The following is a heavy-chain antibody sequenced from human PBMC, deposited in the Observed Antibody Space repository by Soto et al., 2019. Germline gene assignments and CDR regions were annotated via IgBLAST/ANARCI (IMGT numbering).Heavy chain of an antibody. J-gene: IGHJ3*02. CDR3: ARVMSSSSWSYDAFDI. D-gene: IGHD6-13*01. CDR1: GYTFTSYY. CDR2: INPSGGST. V-gene: IGHV1-46*01. Sequence: ASVKVSCKASGYTFTSYYMHWVRQAPGQGLEWMGIINPSGGSTSYAQKFQGRVTMTRDTSTSTVYMELSSLRSEDTAVYYCARVMSSSSWSYDAFDIWGQGTVVTVSS.